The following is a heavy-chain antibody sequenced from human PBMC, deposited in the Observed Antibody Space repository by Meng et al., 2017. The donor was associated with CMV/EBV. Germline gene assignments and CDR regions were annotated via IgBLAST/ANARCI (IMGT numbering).Heavy chain of an antibody. D-gene: IGHD6-19*01. CDR2: IKQDGSEK. V-gene: IGHV3-7*01. Sequence: GESLKISCAASGFTFSSYWMSWVRQAPGKGLEWVANIKQDGSEKYYVDSEKGRFTISRDNAKNSLYLQMNSLRAEDTAVYYCARDGQWLGSVYWGQGTLVTVSS. CDR3: ARDGQWLGSVY. CDR1: GFTFSSYW. J-gene: IGHJ4*02.